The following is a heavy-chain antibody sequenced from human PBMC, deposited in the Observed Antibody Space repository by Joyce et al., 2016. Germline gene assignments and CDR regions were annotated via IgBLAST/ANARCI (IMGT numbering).Heavy chain of an antibody. Sequence: QVQLVQSGAEVKRPGASVKVSCQASGFTFTSYAIHWVGRAPGQRLEWMGWMNAGNGNTKYSQKFQGRVTITRDTSASTAYIELSSLRSEDTAVYYCARGGRLHSSSGYFHNSFDSWGQGSRVTVSS. CDR3: ARGGRLHSSSGYFHNSFDS. J-gene: IGHJ5*01. D-gene: IGHD3-3*02. CDR2: MNAGNGNT. CDR1: GFTFTSYA. V-gene: IGHV1-3*01.